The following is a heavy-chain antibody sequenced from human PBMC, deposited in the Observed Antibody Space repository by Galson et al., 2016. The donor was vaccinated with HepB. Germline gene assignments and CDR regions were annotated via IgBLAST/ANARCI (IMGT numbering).Heavy chain of an antibody. D-gene: IGHD2-2*01. V-gene: IGHV4-4*02. CDR2: IYHTGTS. CDR3: ARAAVVPGARMVFDP. CDR1: GASINDSTW. J-gene: IGHJ5*02. Sequence: SETLSLTCTVSGASINDSTWWTWVRQAPGRGLEWIGEIYHTGTSNSNPFLSSRFTLSIDTSKNQFSLNLTSTTAADTAFYYCARAAVVPGARMVFDPWGQGTLVTVSS.